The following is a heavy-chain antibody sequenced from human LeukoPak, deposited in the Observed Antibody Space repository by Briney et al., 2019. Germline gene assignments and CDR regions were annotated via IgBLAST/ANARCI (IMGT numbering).Heavy chain of an antibody. CDR2: IYYSGST. CDR3: ARPGWLDP. CDR1: GGSISSSSYY. V-gene: IGHV4-39*01. Sequence: PSETLSLTCTVSGGSISSSSYYWGWIRQPPGKGLEWIGSIYYSGSTYYNPSLKSRVTISVDTSKNQFSLKLSSVTAADTAVYYCARPGWLDPWGQGTLVTVSS. J-gene: IGHJ5*02. D-gene: IGHD3-10*01.